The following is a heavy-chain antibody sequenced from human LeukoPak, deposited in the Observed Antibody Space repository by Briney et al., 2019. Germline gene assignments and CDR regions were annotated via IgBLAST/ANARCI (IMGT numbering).Heavy chain of an antibody. Sequence: PGGSLRLSCAASGFAFSSYSMNWVRQAPGKGLEWVSSISSSSSYIYYADSVKGRFTISRDNAKNSLHLQMNSLRAEDTAVYYCARDMRDYMDYYYSSMDVRGKGTTVTVSS. CDR2: ISSSSSYI. J-gene: IGHJ6*03. D-gene: IGHD4-11*01. V-gene: IGHV3-21*01. CDR3: ARDMRDYMDYYYSSMDV. CDR1: GFAFSSYS.